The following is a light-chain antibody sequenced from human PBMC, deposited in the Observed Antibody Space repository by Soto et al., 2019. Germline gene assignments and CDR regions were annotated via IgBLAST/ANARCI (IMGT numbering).Light chain of an antibody. CDR1: QSVSSY. CDR2: DAS. V-gene: IGKV3-11*01. J-gene: IGKJ4*01. Sequence: EIVLTQSPATLSLSPGERATLSCGASQSVSSYLAWYQQNPGQAPRLLMYDASNRATGIPARFSGSGSGTDFTLPISSPEPEDFAVYYCQQRSNWPPTFGGGTTVEIK. CDR3: QQRSNWPPT.